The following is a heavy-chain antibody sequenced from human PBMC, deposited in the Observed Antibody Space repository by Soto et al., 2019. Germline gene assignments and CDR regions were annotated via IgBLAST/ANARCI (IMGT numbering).Heavy chain of an antibody. D-gene: IGHD3-22*01. Sequence: PGGSLRLSCAASGFTFSSYAMHWVRQAPGKGLEWVAVISYDGSNKYYADSVKGRFTISRDNSKNTLYLQMNSLRAEDTAVYYCARAWAWLLVDYWGQGTLVTVSS. CDR2: ISYDGSNK. CDR3: ARAWAWLLVDY. CDR1: GFTFSSYA. J-gene: IGHJ4*02. V-gene: IGHV3-30-3*01.